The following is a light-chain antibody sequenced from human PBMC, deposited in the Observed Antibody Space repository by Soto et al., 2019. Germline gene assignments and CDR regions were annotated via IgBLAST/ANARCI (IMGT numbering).Light chain of an antibody. J-gene: IGLJ3*02. CDR1: SGHSSYA. CDR3: QTWGTGIWV. CDR2: LNSDGSH. V-gene: IGLV4-69*01. Sequence: QLVLTQSPSASASLGASVKLTCTLRSGHSSYAIAWHQQQPEKGPRYLMKLNSDGSHSKGDGIPDRFSGSSSGAERYLTISCLQSEDEADYYCQTWGTGIWVFGGGTKVTVL.